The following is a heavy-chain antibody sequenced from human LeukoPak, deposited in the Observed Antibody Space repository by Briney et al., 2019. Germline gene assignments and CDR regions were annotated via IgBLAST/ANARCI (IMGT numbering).Heavy chain of an antibody. Sequence: PGGSLRLSCKPSGFTFVDFYKSWVRQAPGEGLEWVANIDAAGKDKYYADSVKGRFTISRDNTENSLYLDMTSLRAEDTATYFCARARRGVVFNYFDYWGQGVLVPVSS. CDR2: IDAAGKDK. V-gene: IGHV3-7*01. J-gene: IGHJ4*01. D-gene: IGHD3-16*01. CDR1: GFTFVDFY. CDR3: ARARRGVVFNYFDY.